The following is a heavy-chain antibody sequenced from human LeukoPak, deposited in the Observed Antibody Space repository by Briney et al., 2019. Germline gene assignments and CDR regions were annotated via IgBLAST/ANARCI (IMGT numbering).Heavy chain of an antibody. CDR1: GDSVSSNSAA. CDR2: TYYRSKWYN. CDR3: ARAKGQGYYGSGSYLDY. D-gene: IGHD3-10*01. Sequence: SQTLSLTCAISGDSVSSNSAAWNWIRHSPSRGLEWLGRTYYRSKWYNDYAVSVKSRITINPDTSKNQFSLKLSSVTAADAAVYYCARAKGQGYYGSGSYLDYWGQGTLVTVSS. J-gene: IGHJ4*02. V-gene: IGHV6-1*01.